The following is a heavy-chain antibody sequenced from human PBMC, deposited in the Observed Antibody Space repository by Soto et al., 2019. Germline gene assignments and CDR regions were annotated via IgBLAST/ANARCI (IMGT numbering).Heavy chain of an antibody. CDR3: ARGRVNNGTPGY. Sequence: QVQLQQWGAGLLKSSETLSLTCAVYGGSFSGYYWSWIRQPPGKGLEWIGEINHSGSTNYNPSLKSRVTMSVDTSKNQFSLSLSSVTAADTAVYWCARGRVNNGTPGYWGQGTLVTVSS. V-gene: IGHV4-34*01. CDR1: GGSFSGYY. D-gene: IGHD2-8*01. J-gene: IGHJ4*02. CDR2: INHSGST.